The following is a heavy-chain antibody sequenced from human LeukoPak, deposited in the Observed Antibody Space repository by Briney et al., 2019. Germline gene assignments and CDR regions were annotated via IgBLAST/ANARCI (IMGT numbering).Heavy chain of an antibody. CDR1: GFTLSSYS. CDR3: ARDPTPSSSYPGY. Sequence: PGVPLRLSCAASGFTLSSYSMNWVRRAPGKGREWVSCISSSSSYIYYADSVKGRFTISRDNAKNSLYLQMNSLRAEDTAVYYCARDPTPSSSYPGYWGQGTLVTVSS. J-gene: IGHJ4*02. V-gene: IGHV3-21*01. D-gene: IGHD6-13*01. CDR2: ISSSSSYI.